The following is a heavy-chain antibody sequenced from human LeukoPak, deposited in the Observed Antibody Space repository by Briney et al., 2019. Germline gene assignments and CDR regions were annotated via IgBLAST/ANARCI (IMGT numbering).Heavy chain of an antibody. CDR1: GFTFSSYS. Sequence: GGSLRLSCAASGFTFSSYSMNWVRQAPGKGLEWVSSISSGSTCMYYADSVKGRFTISRDNAQNSMYLQMSSLRAEDTAVYYCGRVGGRSKAAKGDAFDIWGQGTMVTVSS. V-gene: IGHV3-21*01. CDR3: GRVGGRSKAAKGDAFDI. D-gene: IGHD6-6*01. J-gene: IGHJ3*02. CDR2: ISSGSTCM.